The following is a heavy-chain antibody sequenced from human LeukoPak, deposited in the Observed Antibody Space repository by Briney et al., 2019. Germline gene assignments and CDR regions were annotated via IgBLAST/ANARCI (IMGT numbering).Heavy chain of an antibody. D-gene: IGHD6-6*01. CDR3: ARMTEYSSSADALDI. J-gene: IGHJ3*02. CDR1: GASISTSVYY. V-gene: IGHV4-39*06. Sequence: SETLSLTCTVSGASISTSVYYWGWIRQPPGKGLEWIGTFHYSGNTYYNPSLKSRVTISVDTSKNQFPLKLSSVTAADTAVYYCARMTEYSSSADALDIWGQETMVTVSS. CDR2: FHYSGNT.